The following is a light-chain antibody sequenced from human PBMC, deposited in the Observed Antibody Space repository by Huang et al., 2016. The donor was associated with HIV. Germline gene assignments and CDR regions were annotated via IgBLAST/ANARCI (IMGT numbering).Light chain of an antibody. J-gene: IGKJ5*01. CDR3: MQGIYLPLT. CDR1: QRLLHTNGKTY. Sequence: DLVMTQTPLSLSVTPGQPASISCKSSQRLLHTNGKTYLSWYLQKPGQSPPLLIYAGARRFSGGPDRFSSSVSGTGFTLKISRVEAEDVGVYYCMQGIYLPLTFGQGTRLEIK. V-gene: IGKV2-29*02. CDR2: AGA.